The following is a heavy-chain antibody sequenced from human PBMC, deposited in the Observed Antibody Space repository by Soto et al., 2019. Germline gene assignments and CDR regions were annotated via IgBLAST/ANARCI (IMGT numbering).Heavy chain of an antibody. CDR3: ARETGY. Sequence: TLSLPCTFSCCSISNGGYYWSWSRQHPGKGLEWIGYIYYSGSTYYNPSLKSRVTISVDTSKNQFSLKLSSVTAADTAVYYCARETGYWGQGTLVTVSS. J-gene: IGHJ4*02. D-gene: IGHD7-27*01. CDR1: CCSISNGGYY. V-gene: IGHV4-31*03. CDR2: IYYSGST.